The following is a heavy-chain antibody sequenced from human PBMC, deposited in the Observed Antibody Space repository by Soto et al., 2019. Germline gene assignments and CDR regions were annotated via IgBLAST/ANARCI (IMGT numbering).Heavy chain of an antibody. CDR3: AKERNDFWSGTTGGFDH. CDR2: ISGSGGST. D-gene: IGHD3-3*01. CDR1: GFTFSSYA. V-gene: IGHV3-23*01. J-gene: IGHJ4*02. Sequence: RLSCAVSGFTFSSYAMSWVRQAPGKGLDWVSGISGSGGSTYYAESVKGRFTISRDNPKNTVYVQMNSLRPEDTAIYYCAKERNDFWSGTTGGFDHWGQGLLVTVSS.